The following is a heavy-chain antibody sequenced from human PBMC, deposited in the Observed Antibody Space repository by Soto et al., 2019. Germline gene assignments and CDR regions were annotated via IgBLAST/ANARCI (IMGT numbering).Heavy chain of an antibody. J-gene: IGHJ4*02. Sequence: GGSLRLSCAASGFTFSSYSMNWVRQAPGKGLEWVSYISSSSSTIYYADSVKGRFTISRDNAKNSLYLQMNSLRAEDTAVYYCAREWRSSSWRNDYWGQGTLVTVSS. CDR1: GFTFSSYS. CDR3: AREWRSSSWRNDY. V-gene: IGHV3-48*01. D-gene: IGHD6-13*01. CDR2: ISSSSSTI.